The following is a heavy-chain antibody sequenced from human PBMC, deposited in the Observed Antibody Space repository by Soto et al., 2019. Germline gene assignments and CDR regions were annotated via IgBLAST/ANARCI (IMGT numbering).Heavy chain of an antibody. Sequence: GGSPSLSCAAAGFTVSSNYMTWVRQAPGKGLEWVSVIYTAGSTYYADSVKGRFSISRDNSKKTLFLQMNSLRAEDTAVYFCASDHTWGQGTQVTVSS. CDR1: GFTVSSNY. V-gene: IGHV3-66*01. CDR3: ASDHT. CDR2: IYTAGST. J-gene: IGHJ5*02.